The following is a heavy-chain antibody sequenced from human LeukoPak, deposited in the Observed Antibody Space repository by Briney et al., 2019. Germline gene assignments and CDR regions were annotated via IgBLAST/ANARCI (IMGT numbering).Heavy chain of an antibody. CDR1: GFTFSDYY. D-gene: IGHD6-6*01. V-gene: IGHV3-11*01. CDR2: ISSSGSTI. Sequence: GGSLRLSCAASGFTFSDYYMSWIRQAPGKGLEGVSYISSSGSTIYYADSVKGRFTISRDNAKNSLYLQMNSLRAEDTAVYYCARDAIAARRGNWFDPWGRGTLVTVSS. CDR3: ARDAIAARRGNWFDP. J-gene: IGHJ5*02.